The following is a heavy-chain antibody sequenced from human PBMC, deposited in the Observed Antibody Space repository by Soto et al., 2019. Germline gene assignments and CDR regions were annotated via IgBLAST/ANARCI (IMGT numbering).Heavy chain of an antibody. D-gene: IGHD2-2*01. V-gene: IGHV3-23*01. CDR1: GFTFSSYA. CDR2: ISGSGGRT. Sequence: GGSLRLSCAASGFTFSSYAMSWVRQAPGKGLEWVSAISGSGGRTYYADSVKGRFTISRDNSKNTLYLQMNSLRAEDTAVYYCAKGFIVVVPAASDAFDIWGQGTMVTVSS. CDR3: AKGFIVVVPAASDAFDI. J-gene: IGHJ3*02.